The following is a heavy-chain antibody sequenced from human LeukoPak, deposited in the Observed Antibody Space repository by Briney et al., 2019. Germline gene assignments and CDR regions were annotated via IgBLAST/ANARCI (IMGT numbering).Heavy chain of an antibody. CDR3: ARQDSTLLTVKYPTDDY. V-gene: IGHV5-10-1*01. Sequence: GESLRISCKASGYRLTNYWITWVRQMPGKGLEWMGKIDPSDSYTSYSPSFQGHVTFSVDKSITTAYLQWSSLKPSDTAMYYCARQDSTLLTVKYPTDDYWGQGTLVTVSS. CDR2: IDPSDSYT. J-gene: IGHJ4*02. CDR1: GYRLTNYW. D-gene: IGHD2-15*01.